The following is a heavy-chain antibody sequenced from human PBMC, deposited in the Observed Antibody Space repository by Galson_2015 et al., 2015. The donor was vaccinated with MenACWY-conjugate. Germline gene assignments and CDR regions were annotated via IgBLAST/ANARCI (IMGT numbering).Heavy chain of an antibody. D-gene: IGHD5-18*01. V-gene: IGHV3-33*01. J-gene: IGHJ3*01. CDR2: IWYDGSNK. Sequence: SLRLSCAASGFIFSSYGMHWVRQAPGKGLEWVAVIWYDGSNKYYAVSVKGRFTISRDKSKNTLYLQMNSLRAEDTAVYYCARESRGYSYSYARDAFDVWGQGTMVTVSS. CDR3: ARESRGYSYSYARDAFDV. CDR1: GFIFSSYG.